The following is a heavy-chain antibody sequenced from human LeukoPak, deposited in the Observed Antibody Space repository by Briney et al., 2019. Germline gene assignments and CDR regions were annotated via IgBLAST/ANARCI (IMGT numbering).Heavy chain of an antibody. V-gene: IGHV3-23*01. CDR3: ARMPFLIAAANLFDY. CDR2: ITGGAENT. CDR1: GFTFSGYA. D-gene: IGHD6-13*01. J-gene: IGHJ4*02. Sequence: GDSLRLSCAASGFTFSGYAMRWVRQAPGKGLKWLSTITGGAENTYYADSVKGRFTISRDNSKNTVYLQMYSLRDEDTAVYYCARMPFLIAAANLFDYWGQGTLVTVSS.